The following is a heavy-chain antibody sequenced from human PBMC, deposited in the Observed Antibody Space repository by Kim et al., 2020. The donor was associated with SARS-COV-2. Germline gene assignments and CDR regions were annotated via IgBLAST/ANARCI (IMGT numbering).Heavy chain of an antibody. J-gene: IGHJ6*02. D-gene: IGHD3-10*01. CDR3: ARGIDLWLGLDV. CDR1: GLIFGGHD. Sequence: GGSLRLSCAASGLIFGGHDMHWVRQGTGKGLEWVSAIGTAGETFYEESVKGRFIISRENGKNSLYLQMDSLRAGDTAVYYCARGIDLWLGLDVWGQGTTDSVSS. CDR2: IGTAGET. V-gene: IGHV3-13*04.